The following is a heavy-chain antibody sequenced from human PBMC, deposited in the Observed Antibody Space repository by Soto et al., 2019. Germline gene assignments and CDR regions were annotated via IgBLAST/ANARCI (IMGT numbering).Heavy chain of an antibody. V-gene: IGHV4-38-2*01. Sequence: ETLSVACSVSGYSISSGYYWGWIRQPPGKGLEWIGSIYHSGSTYYNPSLKSRVTISVDTSKNQFYLKLSSVTAADTAVYYCARRIVVATRDAFDIWGQGTMVTVSS. CDR1: GYSISSGYY. D-gene: IGHD3-22*01. CDR3: ARRIVVATRDAFDI. J-gene: IGHJ3*02. CDR2: IYHSGST.